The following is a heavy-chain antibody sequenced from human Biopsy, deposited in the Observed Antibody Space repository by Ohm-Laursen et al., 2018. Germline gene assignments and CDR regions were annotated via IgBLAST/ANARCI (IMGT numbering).Heavy chain of an antibody. V-gene: IGHV3-23*01. CDR2: ITTSGETT. Sequence: SLRLSCAASGFTYTNYAMSWVRQAPGKGLEWVSAITTSGETTYYTDPVKGRFTISRDNSKNTLYLQMNSLRAEDTALYYCARGGQGGFLEWLFIGWGQGTLVTVSS. D-gene: IGHD3-3*01. CDR3: ARGGQGGFLEWLFIG. J-gene: IGHJ4*02. CDR1: GFTYTNYA.